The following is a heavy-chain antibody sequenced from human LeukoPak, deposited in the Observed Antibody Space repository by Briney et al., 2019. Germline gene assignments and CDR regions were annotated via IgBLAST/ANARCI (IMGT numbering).Heavy chain of an antibody. CDR3: ATSSGYSHTWGAFDY. D-gene: IGHD5-18*01. CDR1: GYTFTKYY. J-gene: IGHJ4*02. V-gene: IGHV1-2*02. Sequence: ASVKVSCKTSGYTFTKYYMHWVRQAPGQGLEWMGWMNPNSGDTNYTQKSQGRVTMTRDTSINTAYMELSRLKSDDTAVYYCATSSGYSHTWGAFDYWGQGALVTVSS. CDR2: MNPNSGDT.